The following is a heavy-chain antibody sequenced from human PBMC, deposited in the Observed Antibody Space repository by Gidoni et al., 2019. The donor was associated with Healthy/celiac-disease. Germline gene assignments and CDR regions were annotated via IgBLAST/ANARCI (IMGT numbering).Heavy chain of an antibody. Sequence: EVQLLESGGGLVQPGGSLRLSCAASGFTFSSYAMSWVRQAPGKGLEWVSAISGSGGSTYYADSVKGRFTISRDNSKNTLYLQMNSLRAEDTAVYYCAKEGTLERGNSGSYSREGFDYWGQGTLVTVSS. CDR1: GFTFSSYA. CDR2: ISGSGGST. CDR3: AKEGTLERGNSGSYSREGFDY. J-gene: IGHJ4*02. D-gene: IGHD1-26*01. V-gene: IGHV3-23*01.